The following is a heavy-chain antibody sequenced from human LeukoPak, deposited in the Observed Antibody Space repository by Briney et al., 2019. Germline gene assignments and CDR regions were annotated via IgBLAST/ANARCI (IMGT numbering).Heavy chain of an antibody. CDR3: AREDGYCSGGNCYSYFDS. J-gene: IGHJ4*02. CDR2: IKKTGSET. D-gene: IGHD2-15*01. CDR1: KFIFSNYL. Sequence: GSLRLSCAASKFIFSNYLMSWVRQAPGKGLEWVAYIKKTGSETYYVDSVKGRFTITRDNARNSLFLQMNSLRAEDTAVYYCAREDGYCSGGNCYSYFDSWGQGTLVTVSS. V-gene: IGHV3-7*01.